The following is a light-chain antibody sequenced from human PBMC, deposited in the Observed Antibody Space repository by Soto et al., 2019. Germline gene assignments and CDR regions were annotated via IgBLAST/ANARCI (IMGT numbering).Light chain of an antibody. V-gene: IGKV1-39*01. CDR2: AAS. CDR3: QQSYSMPYA. Sequence: DIQMTQSPSSLSASVGDRVTITCRASQTTNNYLNWYQLKPGKAPKLLIYAASTLQTGVPSSFTGSGSGTDFTLTSISRQPEDYATYFCQQSYSMPYAFGPGTKVEIK. CDR1: QTTNNY. J-gene: IGKJ2*01.